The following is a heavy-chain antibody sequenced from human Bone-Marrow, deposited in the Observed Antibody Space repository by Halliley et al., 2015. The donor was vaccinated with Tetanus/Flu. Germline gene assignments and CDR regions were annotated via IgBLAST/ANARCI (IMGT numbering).Heavy chain of an antibody. J-gene: IGHJ5*01. V-gene: IGHV4-61*03. Sequence: KGLEWIGYIFYTGSTNYTPSLKSRVTISLDTSKNPFSLRLSSVTAADTAIYYCARVTTGWFDSWGQGSLVTVSA. CDR2: IFYTGST. D-gene: IGHD4-17*01. CDR3: ARVTTGWFDS.